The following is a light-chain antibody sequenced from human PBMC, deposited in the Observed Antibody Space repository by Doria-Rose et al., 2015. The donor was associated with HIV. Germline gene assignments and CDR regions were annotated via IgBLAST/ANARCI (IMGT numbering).Light chain of an antibody. CDR3: QQYNGYPWT. CDR2: KAS. CDR1: QSISGC. V-gene: IGKV1-5*03. J-gene: IGKJ1*01. Sequence: TQSPSTLSTSVGDRVTITCRASQSISGCLAWYQQKPGKAPNLLIYKASTLESGVPSRFSGSGSGTEFTLTISSLQPDDFATYYCQQYNGYPWTFGQGTKVEIK.